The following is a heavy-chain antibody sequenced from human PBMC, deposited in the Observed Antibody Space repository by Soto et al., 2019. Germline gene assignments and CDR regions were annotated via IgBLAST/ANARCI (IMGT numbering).Heavy chain of an antibody. Sequence: GESLKISCAASGFTFSSYAMSWVRQAPGKGLEWVSAISGSGGSTYYADSVKGRFTISRDNSKNTLYLQMNSLRAEDTAVYYCAKDKDWNYSYFDYWGQGTLVTVSS. J-gene: IGHJ4*02. CDR1: GFTFSSYA. CDR3: AKDKDWNYSYFDY. V-gene: IGHV3-23*01. CDR2: ISGSGGST. D-gene: IGHD1-7*01.